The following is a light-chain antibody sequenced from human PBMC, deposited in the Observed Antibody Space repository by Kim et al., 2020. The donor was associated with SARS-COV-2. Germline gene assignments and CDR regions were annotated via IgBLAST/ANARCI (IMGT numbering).Light chain of an antibody. CDR3: QQSHTAPLLT. CDR1: QSISSY. V-gene: IGKV1-39*01. Sequence: DIQMTQSPSSLSASVGDRVTIACRASQSISSYLNWYQQKPGKAPKLLIYAASSLQSGVPSRFSGSGSGTDFTLTISSLQPEDFATYYCQQSHTAPLLTFGGGTQVDLK. J-gene: IGKJ4*01. CDR2: AAS.